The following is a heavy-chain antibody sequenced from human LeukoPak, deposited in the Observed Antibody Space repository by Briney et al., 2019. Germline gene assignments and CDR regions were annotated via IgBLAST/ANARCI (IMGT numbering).Heavy chain of an antibody. D-gene: IGHD3-22*01. Sequence: GGSLRLSCAASGFTVSSNYMSWVRQAPGKGLEWVANIKQDGSEKYYVDSVKGRFTISRDNAKNSLYLQMNSLRAEDTAVYYCARAYYYDSSGYYDYWGQETLVTVSS. CDR3: ARAYYYDSSGYYDY. V-gene: IGHV3-7*04. J-gene: IGHJ4*02. CDR1: GFTVSSNY. CDR2: IKQDGSEK.